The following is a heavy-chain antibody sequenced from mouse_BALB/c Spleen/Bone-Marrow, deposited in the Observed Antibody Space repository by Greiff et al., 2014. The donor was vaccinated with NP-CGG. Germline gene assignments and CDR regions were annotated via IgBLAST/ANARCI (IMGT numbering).Heavy chain of an antibody. CDR2: IDPANGNT. CDR1: GFNIKDTY. CDR3: AYVSTYYSFDY. Sequence: EVQLQQSGAELVKPGASVKLSCTASGFNIKDTYMHWVKQRPEQGLEWIGRIDPANGNTKYDPKFQGKATITADTSSNTAYLQLISLTSEHTAVYFCAYVSTYYSFDYGGPAPTLTVPS. V-gene: IGHV14-3*02. D-gene: IGHD5-1*01. J-gene: IGHJ2*01.